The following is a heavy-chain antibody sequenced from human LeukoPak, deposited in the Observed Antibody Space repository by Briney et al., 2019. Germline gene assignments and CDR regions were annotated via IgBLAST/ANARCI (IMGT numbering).Heavy chain of an antibody. Sequence: SETLPLTCAVYGGSFSGYYWSWIRQPPGQGLEWIGEINHSGSTNYNPSLKSRVTISVDTSKNQFSLKLSSVTAADTAVYYCTRDLGITGTDYYYMDVWGKGTTVTVSS. D-gene: IGHD1-20*01. J-gene: IGHJ6*03. V-gene: IGHV4-34*01. CDR2: INHSGST. CDR3: TRDLGITGTDYYYMDV. CDR1: GGSFSGYY.